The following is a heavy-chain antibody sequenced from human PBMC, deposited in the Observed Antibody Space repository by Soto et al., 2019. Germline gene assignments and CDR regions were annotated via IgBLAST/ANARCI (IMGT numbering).Heavy chain of an antibody. CDR2: IYYSWST. D-gene: IGHD4-4*01. CDR1: GRSISRYY. J-gene: IGHJ4*02. CDR3: AKVPTVTIVY. Sequence: SGALSLTCTVSGRSISRYYLSWIRLPPGKGLEWIGYIYYSWSTNYNPSLKSRVTISVDTSKSQFSLKLSSVTAADTAVYYCAKVPTVTIVYWGQGTLVTVSA. V-gene: IGHV4-59*01.